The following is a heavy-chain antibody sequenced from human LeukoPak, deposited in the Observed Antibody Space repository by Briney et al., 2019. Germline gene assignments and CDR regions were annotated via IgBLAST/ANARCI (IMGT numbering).Heavy chain of an antibody. J-gene: IGHJ6*03. Sequence: PGGSLRLSCAASGFTFSDYYMSWIRQAPGKGLEWVSYISSSGTTIYYADSVKGRFTISRDNSKNTLYLHMSSLRAEDTAIYYCAKDSGGTYFYYYYYMDVWGKGTTVTVSS. CDR2: ISSSGTTI. V-gene: IGHV3-11*01. CDR1: GFTFSDYY. CDR3: AKDSGGTYFYYYYYMDV. D-gene: IGHD1-26*01.